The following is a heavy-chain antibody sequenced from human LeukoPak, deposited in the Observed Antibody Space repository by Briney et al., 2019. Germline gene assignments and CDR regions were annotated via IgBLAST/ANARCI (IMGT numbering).Heavy chain of an antibody. Sequence: SETLSLTCTVSGGSISSSSYYWGWLRQPPGKGLEWIGSIYYSGSTYYNPSLKSRVTISVDTSKNQFSLKLSSVTAADTAVYYCARHSDDYGDYDPHSGYYFDYWGQGTLVTVSS. CDR2: IYYSGST. V-gene: IGHV4-39*01. J-gene: IGHJ4*02. D-gene: IGHD4-17*01. CDR3: ARHSDDYGDYDPHSGYYFDY. CDR1: GGSISSSSYY.